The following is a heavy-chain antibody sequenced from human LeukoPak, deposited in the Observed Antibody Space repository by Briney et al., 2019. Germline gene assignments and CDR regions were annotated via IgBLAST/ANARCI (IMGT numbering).Heavy chain of an antibody. CDR1: GGSISSYY. J-gene: IGHJ5*02. CDR3: ARRWGTAMVRSFWFDP. CDR2: IYTSGST. D-gene: IGHD5-18*01. V-gene: IGHV4-4*09. Sequence: SETLSLTCTVSGGSISSYYWSWIRQPPGKGLEWIGYIYTSGSTNCNPSLKSRVTISVDTSKNQFSLKLSSVTAADTAVYYCARRWGTAMVRSFWFDPWGQGTLVTVYS.